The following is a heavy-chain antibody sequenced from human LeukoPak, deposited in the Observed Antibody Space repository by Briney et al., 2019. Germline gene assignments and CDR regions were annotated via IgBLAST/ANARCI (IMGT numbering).Heavy chain of an antibody. CDR3: ARAREEYYYDSSGYYYHFQH. CDR1: GFTFDDYG. J-gene: IGHJ1*01. V-gene: IGHV3-20*04. CDR2: INWNGGST. Sequence: PGGSLRLSCAASGFTFDDYGMSWVRQAPGKGLEWVSGINWNGGSTGYADSVKGRFTISRDNAKNSLYLQMNSLRAEDTAVYYCARAREEYYYDSSGYYYHFQHWGQGTLVTVSS. D-gene: IGHD3-22*01.